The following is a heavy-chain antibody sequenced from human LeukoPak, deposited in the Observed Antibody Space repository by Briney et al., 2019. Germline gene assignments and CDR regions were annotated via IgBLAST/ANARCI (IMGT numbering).Heavy chain of an antibody. V-gene: IGHV1-69*13. J-gene: IGHJ4*02. CDR1: GGSFSRYA. D-gene: IGHD2-2*01. Sequence: SVKVSCKASGGSFSRYAISWVRQAPGQGLEWMGGIIPIFGTANYAQKFQGRVTITADESTSTAYMELSSLRSEDTAVYYCARAMGTPSTPIYFDYWGQGTLVTVSS. CDR2: IIPIFGTA. CDR3: ARAMGTPSTPIYFDY.